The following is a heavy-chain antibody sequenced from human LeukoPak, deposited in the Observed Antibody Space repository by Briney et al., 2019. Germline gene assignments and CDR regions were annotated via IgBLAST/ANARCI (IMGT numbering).Heavy chain of an antibody. D-gene: IGHD6-19*01. CDR2: ITISGTYT. Sequence: SLRLSCAPSKFTLSSDATRWVRPAPRRGLEWVSSITISGTYTYYADSVRGGFTLARDNARNSLYLQMNSLRAEDTAVYYCVRDKAGSTPNYYYSMDVWGTGTTVTVSS. CDR1: KFTLSSDA. CDR3: VRDKAGSTPNYYYSMDV. J-gene: IGHJ6*03. V-gene: IGHV3-21*01.